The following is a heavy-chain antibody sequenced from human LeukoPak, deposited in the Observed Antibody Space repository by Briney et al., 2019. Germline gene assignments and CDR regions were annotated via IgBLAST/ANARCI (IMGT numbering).Heavy chain of an antibody. V-gene: IGHV1-2*02. Sequence: ASVKVSCKASGYTFTRYYMHWVRQAPGQGLEWMGWINPNSGGTNYAQKLQGRVTMTRDTSISTAYMELSRLRSDDTAVYYCARASGDSYGSGTDYWGRGTLVTVSS. CDR1: GYTFTRYY. D-gene: IGHD3-10*01. J-gene: IGHJ4*02. CDR2: INPNSGGT. CDR3: ARASGDSYGSGTDY.